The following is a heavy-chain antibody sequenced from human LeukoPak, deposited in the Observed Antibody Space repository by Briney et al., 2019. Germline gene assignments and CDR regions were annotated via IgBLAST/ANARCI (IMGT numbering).Heavy chain of an antibody. Sequence: GGSLRLSCAASGFTFSSYTMNWVRQAPGKGLEWVSSFSRGGPYIYYADSVKGRFTISRDNAENALYLRMNSLRDEDTAVYYCARDWIDRSLDYWGQGTLVTVSS. D-gene: IGHD2-2*03. V-gene: IGHV3-21*01. J-gene: IGHJ4*02. CDR3: ARDWIDRSLDY. CDR2: FSRGGPYI. CDR1: GFTFSSYT.